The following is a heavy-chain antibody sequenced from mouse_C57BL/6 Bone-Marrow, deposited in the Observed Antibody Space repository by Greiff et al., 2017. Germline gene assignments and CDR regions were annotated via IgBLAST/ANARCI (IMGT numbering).Heavy chain of an antibody. CDR2: LRNKANGYTT. J-gene: IGHJ4*01. V-gene: IGHV7-3*01. CDR3: ARYPPWSYYAMDY. Sequence: EVQGVESGGGLVQPGGSLSLSCAASGFTFTDYYMSWVRQPPGKALEWLGFLRNKANGYTTEYSASVKGRFTISRDNSQSILYLQMNARRAEDSATYYCARYPPWSYYAMDYWGQGTSVTVSS. CDR1: GFTFTDYY.